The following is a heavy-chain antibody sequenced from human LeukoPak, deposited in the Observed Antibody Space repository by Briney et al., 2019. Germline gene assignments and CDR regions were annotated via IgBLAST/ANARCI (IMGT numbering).Heavy chain of an antibody. CDR1: GFTFSSYGM. CDR2: IYHSGSS. Sequence: GSLRLSCAASGFTFSSYGMSWVRQPPGKGLEWIGTIYHSGSSNYNPSLKSRVTISVDKSKNQFSLKLNSVTAADTAVYYCAREAAATEDYYMDVWGKGAPVTVSS. J-gene: IGHJ6*03. D-gene: IGHD6-13*01. V-gene: IGHV4-4*02. CDR3: AREAAATEDYYMDV.